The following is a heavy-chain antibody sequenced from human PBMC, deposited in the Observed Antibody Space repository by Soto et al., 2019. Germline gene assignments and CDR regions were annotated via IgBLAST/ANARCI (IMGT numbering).Heavy chain of an antibody. J-gene: IGHJ4*02. CDR3: ARDLGSGYDPGDY. CDR2: IISIFGTP. V-gene: IGHV1-69*12. Sequence: QVQLVQSGAEVKKPGSSVKVSCKASGGTFNSYVFNWVRQAPRQGLEWMGGIISIFGTPNYGQKFQGRVTITADESTSTGFMELSSLTSEYTAIYYCARDLGSGYDPGDYWGKGTLVTVSS. D-gene: IGHD5-12*01. CDR1: GGTFNSYV.